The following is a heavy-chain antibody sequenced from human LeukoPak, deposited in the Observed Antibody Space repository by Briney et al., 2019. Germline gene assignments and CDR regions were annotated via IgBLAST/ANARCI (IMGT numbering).Heavy chain of an antibody. J-gene: IGHJ6*03. V-gene: IGHV4-59*01. CDR3: ARVSWFPGTSYYYMDV. CDR1: GGSISSYY. Sequence: SETLSLTCTVSGGSISSYYWSWIRQPPGKGLEWIGYIYYSGTTNYNPSLKSRVTISVDTSKNQFSLKLSSVTAAVTAVYYCARVSWFPGTSYYYMDVWGKGTTVTVSS. CDR2: IYYSGTT. D-gene: IGHD1-1*01.